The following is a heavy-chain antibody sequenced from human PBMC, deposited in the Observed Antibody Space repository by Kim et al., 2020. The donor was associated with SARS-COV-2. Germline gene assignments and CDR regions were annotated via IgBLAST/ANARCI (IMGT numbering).Heavy chain of an antibody. CDR3: ARGRGYCSSTSCYGTWFDP. CDR2: INHSGST. D-gene: IGHD2-2*01. J-gene: IGHJ5*02. Sequence: SETLSLTCAVYGGSFSGYYWSWIRQPPGKGLEWIGEINHSGSTNYNPSLKSRVTISVDTSKNQFSLKLSSVTAADTAVYYCARGRGYCSSTSCYGTWFDP. CDR1: GGSFSGYY. V-gene: IGHV4-34*01.